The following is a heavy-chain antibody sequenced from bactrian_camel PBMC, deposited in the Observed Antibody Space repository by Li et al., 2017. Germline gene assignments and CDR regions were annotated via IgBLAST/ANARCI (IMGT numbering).Heavy chain of an antibody. CDR2: INSGGDTT. Sequence: VQLVESGGGLVQPGGSLRLSCAASGFTFSNYAMSWVRQAPGQPLEWISIINSGGDTTHYVPSVKGRFTASHNSASNTVDPLMNNLGPGDSAMYICAIHKRAGAFALSLGYDTGGQGTQVTVS. V-gene: IGHV3S40*01. J-gene: IGHJ4*01. D-gene: IGHD3*01. CDR1: GFTFSNYA. CDR3: AIHKRAGAFALSLGYDT.